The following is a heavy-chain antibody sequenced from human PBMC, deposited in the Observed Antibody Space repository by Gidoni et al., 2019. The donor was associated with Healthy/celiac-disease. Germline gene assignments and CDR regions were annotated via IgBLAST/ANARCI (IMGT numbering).Heavy chain of an antibody. CDR3: ARDMWYFDL. Sequence: RKWVAVISYDGSNKYYADSVKGRFTISRDNSKNTLGLQMNSLRAEDTAVYYCARDMWYFDLWGRGTLVTVSS. CDR2: ISYDGSNK. V-gene: IGHV3-30-3*01. J-gene: IGHJ2*01.